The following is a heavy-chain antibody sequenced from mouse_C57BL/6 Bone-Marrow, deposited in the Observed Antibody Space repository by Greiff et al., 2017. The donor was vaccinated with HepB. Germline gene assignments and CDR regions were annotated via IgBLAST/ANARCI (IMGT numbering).Heavy chain of an antibody. CDR2: ISSGGSYT. CDR3: ARHRGRSYPAWFAY. Sequence: EVKLVESGGDLVKPGGSLKLSCAASGFTFSSYGMSWVRQTPDNRLEWVATISSGGSYTYYPDSVKGRFTISRDNAKNTLYLQMSSLKSEDTAMYYCARHRGRSYPAWFAYWGQGTLVTVSA. J-gene: IGHJ3*01. CDR1: GFTFSSYG. D-gene: IGHD1-1*01. V-gene: IGHV5-6*01.